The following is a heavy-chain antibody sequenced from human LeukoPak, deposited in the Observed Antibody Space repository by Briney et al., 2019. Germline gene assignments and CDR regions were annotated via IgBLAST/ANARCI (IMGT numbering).Heavy chain of an antibody. CDR3: ARLLEASAFDY. Sequence: GGSLRLSCAASGFTFSSYWMSWVRQAPGKGLEWVANIKQDGSEKYYVDSVKGRFTIPRDNAKNSLYLQMNSLRAEDTAVYYCARLLEASAFDYWGQGTLVTVSS. CDR1: GFTFSSYW. V-gene: IGHV3-7*01. D-gene: IGHD5-12*01. J-gene: IGHJ4*02. CDR2: IKQDGSEK.